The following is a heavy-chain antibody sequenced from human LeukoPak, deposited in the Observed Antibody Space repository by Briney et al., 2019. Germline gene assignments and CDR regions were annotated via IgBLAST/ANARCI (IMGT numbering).Heavy chain of an antibody. J-gene: IGHJ4*02. CDR1: GFTFSSYA. Sequence: GGSLRLSCAASGFTFSSYAMSWVRQAPGKGLEWVSAISGSGGSTYYADSVKGRFTISRDNSKNTLYLQMDSLRAEDTAVYYCAKERITMIVVVIKAGGSFDYWGQGTLVTVSS. CDR3: AKERITMIVVVIKAGGSFDY. CDR2: ISGSGGST. D-gene: IGHD3-22*01. V-gene: IGHV3-23*01.